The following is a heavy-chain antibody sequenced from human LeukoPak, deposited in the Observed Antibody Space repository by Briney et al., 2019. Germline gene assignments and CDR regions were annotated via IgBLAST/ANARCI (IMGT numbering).Heavy chain of an antibody. J-gene: IGHJ3*02. CDR2: IKSKTDGETT. CDR1: GFTFSSYA. CDR3: TTDKRHYYDSSSNDFDI. V-gene: IGHV3-15*01. D-gene: IGHD3-22*01. Sequence: GGSLRLSCAASGFTFSSYAMSWVRQAPGKGLEWVGRIKSKTDGETTDYAAPVKGRFTISRDDSKNTLYLQINSLKTEDTAVYYCTTDKRHYYDSSSNDFDIWGQGTMVTVSS.